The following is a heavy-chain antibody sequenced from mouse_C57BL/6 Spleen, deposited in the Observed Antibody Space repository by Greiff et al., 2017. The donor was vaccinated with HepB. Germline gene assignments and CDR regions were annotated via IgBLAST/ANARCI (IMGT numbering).Heavy chain of an antibody. V-gene: IGHV1-50*01. Sequence: QVQLQQSGAELVKPGASVKLSCKASGYTFTSYWMQWVKQRPGQGLEWIGEIDPSDSYTNYNQKFKGKATLTVDTSSSTAYMQLSSLTSEDSAVYYCARYYGTMYYFDYWGQGTTLTVSS. D-gene: IGHD2-1*01. CDR2: IDPSDSYT. CDR3: ARYYGTMYYFDY. CDR1: GYTFTSYW. J-gene: IGHJ2*01.